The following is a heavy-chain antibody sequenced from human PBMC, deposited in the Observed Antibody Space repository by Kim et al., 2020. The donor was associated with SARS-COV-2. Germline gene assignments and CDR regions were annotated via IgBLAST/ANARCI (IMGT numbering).Heavy chain of an antibody. V-gene: IGHV4-4*02. D-gene: IGHD6-13*01. CDR1: GGSISSSNW. J-gene: IGHJ2*01. Sequence: SETLSLTCAVSGGSISSSNWWSWVRQPPGKGLEWIGEIYHSGSTNYNPSLKSRVTISVDKSKNQFSLKLSSVTAADTAVYYCAKYSSSWYLGAPTYFDLWGRGTLVTVSS. CDR3: AKYSSSWYLGAPTYFDL. CDR2: IYHSGST.